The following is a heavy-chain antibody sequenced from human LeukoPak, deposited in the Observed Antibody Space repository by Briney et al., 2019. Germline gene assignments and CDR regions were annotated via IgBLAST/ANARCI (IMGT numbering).Heavy chain of an antibody. CDR3: AVPYGGNPGDY. Sequence: GASVKVSCKASGGTFSSYVISWVRQAPGQGLQWMGGIIPMFGAVNYAQKFQGRVTMTRNTSISTAYMELSSLRSEDTAVYYCAVPYGGNPGDYWGQGTLVTVSS. V-gene: IGHV1-69*05. CDR1: GGTFSSYV. CDR2: IIPMFGAV. D-gene: IGHD4-23*01. J-gene: IGHJ4*02.